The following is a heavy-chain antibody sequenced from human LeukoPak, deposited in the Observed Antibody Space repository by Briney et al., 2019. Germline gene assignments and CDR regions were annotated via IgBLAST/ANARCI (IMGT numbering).Heavy chain of an antibody. CDR2: ISTSGDRT. CDR3: ARSAVGTSCCTAVDY. V-gene: IGHV3-23*01. CDR1: GFSFSDSG. Sequence: GGSLRLSCAASGFSFSDSGMDWVRQAPGKGLEWVSGISTSGDRTYYADSVKGRFTISRDNSKNTLYLQMNSLRAEDTAEYYCARSAVGTSCCTAVDYWGQGTLVTVSS. J-gene: IGHJ4*02. D-gene: IGHD1-26*01.